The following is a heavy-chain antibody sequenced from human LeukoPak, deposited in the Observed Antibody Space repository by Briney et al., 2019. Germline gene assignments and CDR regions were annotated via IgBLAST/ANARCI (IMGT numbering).Heavy chain of an antibody. CDR2: ISYDGSNK. Sequence: GGSLRLSCAASGLTFSSYAMHWVRQAPGKGLEWVAVISYDGSNKYYADSVKSRFTISRDNSKNTLYLQMNSLRAEDTAVYYCAREPAVGGQFDYWGQGTLVTVSS. D-gene: IGHD3-16*01. CDR3: AREPAVGGQFDY. V-gene: IGHV3-30-3*01. J-gene: IGHJ4*02. CDR1: GLTFSSYA.